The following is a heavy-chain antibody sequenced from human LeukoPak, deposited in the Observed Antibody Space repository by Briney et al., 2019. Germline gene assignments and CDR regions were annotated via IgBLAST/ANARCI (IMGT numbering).Heavy chain of an antibody. CDR3: ARERTDTSMDY. Sequence: PSQTLSLTCTVSGGSISSGSYYWTWIRQPAGKGLEWIGRIYTSGSTNHNPSRKSRVTIALDTSKNQFSLKLISVTAADTAVYFCARERTDTSMDYWGQGTLVTVSS. D-gene: IGHD5-18*01. CDR1: GGSISSGSYY. V-gene: IGHV4-61*02. CDR2: IYTSGST. J-gene: IGHJ4*02.